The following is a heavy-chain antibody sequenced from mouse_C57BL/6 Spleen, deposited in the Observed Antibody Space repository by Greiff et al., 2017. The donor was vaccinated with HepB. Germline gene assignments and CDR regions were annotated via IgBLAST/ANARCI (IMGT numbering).Heavy chain of an antibody. V-gene: IGHV14-4*01. CDR3: TTLGGPGDY. J-gene: IGHJ2*01. D-gene: IGHD4-1*01. Sequence: VQLQQSGAELVRPGASVKLSCTASGFNIKDDYMHWVKQRPEQGLEWIGWIDPENGDTEYASKFQGKATITADTSSNTAYLQLSSLASEDTAVYYCTTLGGPGDYWGQGTTLTVSS. CDR1: GFNIKDDY. CDR2: IDPENGDT.